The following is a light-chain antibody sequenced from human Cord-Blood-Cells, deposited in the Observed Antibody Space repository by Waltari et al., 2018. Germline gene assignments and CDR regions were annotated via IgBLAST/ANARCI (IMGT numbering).Light chain of an antibody. Sequence: QSALTQPASVSGSPGQSITISCTGTSSDVGGYNYVSWYQQHPGKPPKLMIYDVSKRPSGVSNRFSGSKSGNTASLTISGLQAEDEADYYCSSYTSSSTYVFGTGTKVTV. J-gene: IGLJ1*01. CDR1: SSDVGGYNY. CDR2: DVS. CDR3: SSYTSSSTYV. V-gene: IGLV2-14*01.